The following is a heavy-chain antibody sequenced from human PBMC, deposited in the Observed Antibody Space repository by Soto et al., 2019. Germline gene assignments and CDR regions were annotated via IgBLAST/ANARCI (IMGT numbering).Heavy chain of an antibody. J-gene: IGHJ5*02. CDR1: GDTFANFG. CDR2: IATYNNNK. V-gene: IGHV1-18*01. D-gene: IGHD3-10*01. CDR3: ARVVRGVVNWFDP. Sequence: HLVQSGPEVKRPGASITVSCKTSGDTFANFGLSWVRQAPGQGLEWMGWIATYNNNKNYAQKFQGRLTLTTDTSTSTAYMELASLGYDATAVYYCARVVRGVVNWFDPWGQGTLVTVSS.